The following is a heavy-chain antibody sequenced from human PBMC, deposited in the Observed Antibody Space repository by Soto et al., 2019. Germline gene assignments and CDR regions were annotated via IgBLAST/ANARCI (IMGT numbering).Heavy chain of an antibody. Sequence: PSETLSLTCTVSGGSISSGGYYWSWIRQHPGKGLEWIGYIYYSGSTYYNPSLKSRVTISVDTSKMQVSLKLSSVTAADTAVYFCARGTPSPLIVRSSRGPWFDPWGQGTLVTVSS. CDR3: ARGTPSPLIVRSSRGPWFDP. CDR1: GGSISSGGYY. D-gene: IGHD2-15*01. V-gene: IGHV4-30-4*02. CDR2: IYYSGST. J-gene: IGHJ5*02.